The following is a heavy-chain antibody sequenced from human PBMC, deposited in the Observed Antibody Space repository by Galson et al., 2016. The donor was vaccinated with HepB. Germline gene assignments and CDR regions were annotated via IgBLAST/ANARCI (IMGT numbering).Heavy chain of an antibody. CDR1: GYSLTGYI. CDR3: ARDLGSSTWWGWFDP. CDR2: INAGDGNT. J-gene: IGHJ5*02. V-gene: IGHV1-3*01. D-gene: IGHD6-13*01. Sequence: SVKVSFKASGYSLTGYIVHWVRQASGHRLEWMGWINAGDGNTRYSQKFQGRVTIARDTFAGTVYMELSSLTSEDTALYYCARDLGSSTWWGWFDPWGQGTLVTVSS.